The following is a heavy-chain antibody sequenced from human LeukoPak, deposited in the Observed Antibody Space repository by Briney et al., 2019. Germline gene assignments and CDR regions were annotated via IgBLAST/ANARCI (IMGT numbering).Heavy chain of an antibody. J-gene: IGHJ3*02. V-gene: IGHV3-48*01. CDR2: ISSSSSTI. CDR3: ARGRRNSGSYSDAFDI. D-gene: IGHD1-26*01. Sequence: GGSLRLSCAASGFTFSSYSMNWVRQAPGKGLEWVSYISSSSSTIYYADSVKGRFTISRDNAKNSLYLQMNSLRAEDTAVYYCARGRRNSGSYSDAFDIWGQGTMVTVSS. CDR1: GFTFSSYS.